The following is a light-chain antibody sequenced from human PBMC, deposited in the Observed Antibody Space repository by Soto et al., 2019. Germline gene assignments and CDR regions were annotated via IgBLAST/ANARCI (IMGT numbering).Light chain of an antibody. CDR2: AAS. CDR3: QKYNSALGIT. V-gene: IGKV1-27*01. Sequence: DIQMTQSPSSLSASVGDRVTITCRASQGISNYLAWYQQKPGKVPKLLIYAASTLQSGVPSRFSGSGSGTDFTLTISSLQPEDVATYYCQKYNSALGITFGQGKRLEIK. CDR1: QGISNY. J-gene: IGKJ5*01.